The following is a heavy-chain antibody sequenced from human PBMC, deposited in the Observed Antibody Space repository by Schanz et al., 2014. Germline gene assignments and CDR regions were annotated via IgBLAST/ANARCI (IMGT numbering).Heavy chain of an antibody. V-gene: IGHV3-23*01. CDR1: GFTFSTYA. D-gene: IGHD6-19*01. CDR2: ISGSGGST. J-gene: IGHJ4*02. Sequence: EVQLLDSGGGLAQPGGSLRLSCAASGFTFSTYAMSWVRQAPGKGLEWVSAISGSGGSTYYADSVKGRFTISRDNSKNTLYLQMSSLRAEDTAIYYCAKLSSSGRLAGYFDYWGQGALVTVSS. CDR3: AKLSSSGRLAGYFDY.